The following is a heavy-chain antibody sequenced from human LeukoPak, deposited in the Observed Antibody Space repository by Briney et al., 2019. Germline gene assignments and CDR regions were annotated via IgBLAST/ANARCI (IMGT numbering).Heavy chain of an antibody. D-gene: IGHD3-3*01. CDR2: IWYDGSNK. CDR1: GFTFSSYG. Sequence: GGSLRLSCAASGFTFSSYGMHWVRQAPGKGLEWVAVIWYDGSNKYYADSVKGRFTISRDNSENTLYLQMNSLRAEDTAVYYCARDGYYDFWSGYFGNYYYYGMDVWGQGTTVTVSS. V-gene: IGHV3-33*01. CDR3: ARDGYYDFWSGYFGNYYYYGMDV. J-gene: IGHJ6*02.